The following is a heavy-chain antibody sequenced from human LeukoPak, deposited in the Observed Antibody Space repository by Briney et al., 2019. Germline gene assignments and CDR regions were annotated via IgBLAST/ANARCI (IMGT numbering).Heavy chain of an antibody. D-gene: IGHD3-22*01. Sequence: SETLSLTCTVSGGSISSYYWSWIRQPPGKGLEWIGYIYYSGSTNYNPSLKSRVTISVDTSKNQFSLKLSSVTAADTAVYYCARDPTYYYDSSGRNDAFDIWGQGTMVTVSS. V-gene: IGHV4-59*01. CDR2: IYYSGST. CDR3: ARDPTYYYDSSGRNDAFDI. J-gene: IGHJ3*02. CDR1: GGSISSYY.